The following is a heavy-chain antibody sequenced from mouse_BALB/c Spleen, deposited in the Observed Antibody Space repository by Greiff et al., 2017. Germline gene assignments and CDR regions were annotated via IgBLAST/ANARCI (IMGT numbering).Heavy chain of an antibody. D-gene: IGHD1-1*01. Sequence: VQLQQSGAELVRPGALVKLSYKASGFNIKDYYMHWVKQRPEQGLEWIGWIDPENGNTIYDPKFQGKASITADTSSNTAYLQLSSLTSEDTAVYYCARSYGSSSFAYWGQGTLVTVSA. CDR2: IDPENGNT. V-gene: IGHV14-1*02. J-gene: IGHJ3*01. CDR3: ARSYGSSSFAY. CDR1: GFNIKDYY.